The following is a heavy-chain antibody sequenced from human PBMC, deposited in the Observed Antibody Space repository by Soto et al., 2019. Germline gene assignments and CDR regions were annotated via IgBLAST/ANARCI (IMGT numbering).Heavy chain of an antibody. Sequence: XESLSLYGAVYGGSFSGYYWGWIRQPPGKGLEWIGEINHSGSTNYNPSLKSRVTISVDTSKNQFSLKLSSVTAADTAVYYCAVAIQDIVMQLLKNSYYGMDVWGQGTTVTVSS. J-gene: IGHJ6*02. CDR1: GGSFSGYY. CDR3: AVAIQDIVMQLLKNSYYGMDV. D-gene: IGHD2-15*01. CDR2: INHSGST. V-gene: IGHV4-34*01.